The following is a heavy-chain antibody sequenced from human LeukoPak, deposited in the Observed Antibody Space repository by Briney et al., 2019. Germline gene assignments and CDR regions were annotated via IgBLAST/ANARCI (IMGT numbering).Heavy chain of an antibody. CDR2: ISSSSSYK. CDR3: ARETNSGDEWEPPASLDH. J-gene: IGHJ4*02. Sequence: PGGSLRLSCAASGFTFSSYSMNWVRQAPGKGLEWVSSISSSSSYKYCADSVKGRFTISRDNAKNSLYLQMNSLRAEDTAVYYCARETNSGDEWEPPASLDHWGQGTLVTVSS. CDR1: GFTFSSYS. D-gene: IGHD1-26*01. V-gene: IGHV3-21*01.